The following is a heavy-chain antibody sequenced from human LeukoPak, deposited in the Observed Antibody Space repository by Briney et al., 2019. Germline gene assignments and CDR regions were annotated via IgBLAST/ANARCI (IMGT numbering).Heavy chain of an antibody. CDR3: AKVVLGIAVAGTFLDWFDP. Sequence: GGSLRLSCAASGFTFSTYSMHWVRQAPGKGLEWVAIISYDGSKKYYADSVKGRFTISRDNSKNTLYLQMNSLRAEDTAVYYCAKVVLGIAVAGTFLDWFDPWGQGTLVTVSS. D-gene: IGHD6-19*01. V-gene: IGHV3-30*04. CDR1: GFTFSTYS. J-gene: IGHJ5*02. CDR2: ISYDGSKK.